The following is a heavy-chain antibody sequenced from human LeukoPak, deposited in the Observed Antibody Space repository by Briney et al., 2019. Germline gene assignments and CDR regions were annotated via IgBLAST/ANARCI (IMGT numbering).Heavy chain of an antibody. D-gene: IGHD5-18*01. Sequence: SETLSLTCTVSGGSISSYYWSWIRQPAGKGLEWIGRIYTSGSTNYNPSLKSRVTMSVDTSKNQFSLKLGSVTAADTAVYYCARDGGYSYGLYYYYYGMDVWGQGTTVTVSS. CDR2: IYTSGST. CDR3: ARDGGYSYGLYYYYYGMDV. V-gene: IGHV4-4*07. J-gene: IGHJ6*02. CDR1: GGSISSYY.